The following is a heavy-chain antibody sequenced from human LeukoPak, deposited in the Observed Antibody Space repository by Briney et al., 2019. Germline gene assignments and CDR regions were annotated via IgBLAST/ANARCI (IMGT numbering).Heavy chain of an antibody. CDR3: AKSRGSPTTGFDY. D-gene: IGHD1-26*01. CDR1: GFTFDDYA. CDR2: ISWNSGSI. Sequence: GRSLRLSCAASGFTFDDYAMHWVRQAPGKGLEWVSGISWNSGSIGYADSVKGRFTISRDNAKNSLYLQMNSLRAEDTALYYCAKSRGSPTTGFDYWGQGTLVTVSS. V-gene: IGHV3-9*01. J-gene: IGHJ4*02.